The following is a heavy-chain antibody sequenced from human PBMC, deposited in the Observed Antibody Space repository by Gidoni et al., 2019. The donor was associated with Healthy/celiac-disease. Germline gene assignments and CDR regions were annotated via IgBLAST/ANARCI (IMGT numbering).Heavy chain of an antibody. CDR3: ARAGDYYDSSGYYRVDY. V-gene: IGHV3-33*01. CDR1: GFTSRSYG. CDR2: IWYDGSNK. D-gene: IGHD3-22*01. J-gene: IGHJ4*02. Sequence: QVQLVESGGGVVQPGRSLRLSCAASGFTSRSYGMHWVRQAPGKGLEWVAVIWYDGSNKYYADSVKGRFTISRDNSKNTLYLQMNSLRAEDTAVNYCARAGDYYDSSGYYRVDYWGQGTLVTVSS.